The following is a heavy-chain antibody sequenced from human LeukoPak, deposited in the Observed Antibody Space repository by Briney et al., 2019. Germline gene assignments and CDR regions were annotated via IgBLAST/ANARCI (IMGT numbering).Heavy chain of an antibody. Sequence: MASETLSLTCTVSGGSISSGDYYWSWIRQPPGKGLEWIGYIYYSGSTYYNPSLKSRVTISVDTSKNQFSLKLSSVTAADTAVYYCARDGGLNYYGSGSSSWGQGTLVTVSS. J-gene: IGHJ4*02. CDR1: GGSISSGDYY. CDR3: ARDGGLNYYGSGSSS. D-gene: IGHD3-10*01. V-gene: IGHV4-30-4*01. CDR2: IYYSGST.